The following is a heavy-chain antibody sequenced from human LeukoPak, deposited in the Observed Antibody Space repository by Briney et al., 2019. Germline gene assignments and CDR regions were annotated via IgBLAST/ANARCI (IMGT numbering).Heavy chain of an antibody. D-gene: IGHD1-26*01. CDR1: GGSISSYY. V-gene: IGHV4-59*08. Sequence: SETLSLTCTVSGGSISSYYWSWIRQPPGKGLEWIGYIYYSGSTYYNPSLKSRVTISVDTSKNQFSLKLSSVTAADTAVYYCAIRSTKAFDIWGQGTMVTVSS. CDR3: AIRSTKAFDI. CDR2: IYYSGST. J-gene: IGHJ3*02.